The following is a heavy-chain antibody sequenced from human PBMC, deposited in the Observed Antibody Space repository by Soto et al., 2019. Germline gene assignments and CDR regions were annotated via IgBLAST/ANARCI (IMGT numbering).Heavy chain of an antibody. J-gene: IGHJ5*02. CDR3: ARKDKSGYFNWFDP. CDR2: IFPSDSDT. D-gene: IGHD3-22*01. V-gene: IGHV5-51*03. CDR1: GYKFTSYW. Sequence: PVQSLKISCRTYGYKFTSYWIAWGRQMPGKGLEWMGIIFPSDSDTRYSPSFQGQVTISADRSTSTVFLQWASLKASDTAVYFCARKDKSGYFNWFDPWGQGTLVTVSS.